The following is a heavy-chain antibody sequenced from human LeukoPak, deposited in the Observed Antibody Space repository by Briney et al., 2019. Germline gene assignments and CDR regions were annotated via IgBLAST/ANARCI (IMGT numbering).Heavy chain of an antibody. V-gene: IGHV3-7*01. Sequence: GGSLRLSCAASGFTFSSYWMSWVRQAPGKGLEWVANIKQDGSEKYYVDSVKGRFTISRDNAKNSLYLQMNSLRAEDTAVYYCARDNHCSGGSCYVYWGQGTLVTVSS. CDR3: ARDNHCSGGSCYVY. CDR1: GFTFSSYW. CDR2: IKQDGSEK. J-gene: IGHJ4*02. D-gene: IGHD2-15*01.